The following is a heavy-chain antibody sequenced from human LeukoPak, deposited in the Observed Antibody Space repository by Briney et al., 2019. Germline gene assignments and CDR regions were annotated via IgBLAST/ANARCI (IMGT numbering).Heavy chain of an antibody. CDR3: ARDWYDY. CDR2: IGGSGSYT. CDR1: GFTFSTYA. V-gene: IGHV3-23*01. Sequence: PGGSLRLSCAASGFTFSTYAMIWVRQAPGKGLEWVSVIGGSGSYTYYADSVKGRFTISRDNSKDTLYLLMNSLRAEDTAVYYCARDWYDYWGQGTLVTVSS. D-gene: IGHD6-13*01. J-gene: IGHJ4*02.